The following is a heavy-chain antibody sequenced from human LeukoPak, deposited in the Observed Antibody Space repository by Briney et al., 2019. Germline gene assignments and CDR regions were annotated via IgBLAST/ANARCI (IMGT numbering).Heavy chain of an antibody. CDR3: AKGKSADWFTGLDY. J-gene: IGHJ4*02. D-gene: IGHD3-9*01. CDR2: IRPDSSAK. Sequence: GGSLRLSCVGSGFTFSGQYMSWVRQAPGNGLEWVANIRPDSSAKMYVDSVKGRFSISRDNAKNEVFLQMDSLRVDDSAVYYCAKGKSADWFTGLDYWGQGTLVTVSS. CDR1: GFTFSGQY. V-gene: IGHV3-7*03.